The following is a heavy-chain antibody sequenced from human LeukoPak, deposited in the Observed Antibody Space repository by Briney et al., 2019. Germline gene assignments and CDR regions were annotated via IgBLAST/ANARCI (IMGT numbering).Heavy chain of an antibody. D-gene: IGHD2-15*01. V-gene: IGHV4-34*01. CDR2: INHSGST. CDR1: GGSFSGYY. CDR3: ASAASLGYWRGGSCYSGAFDI. Sequence: SETLSLTCAVYGGSFSGYYWSWILQPPGKGLEWIGEINHSGSTNYNPSLKSRVTISVDTSKNQFSLKLSSVTAADTAVYYCASAASLGYWRGGSCYSGAFDIWGQGTMVTVSS. J-gene: IGHJ3*02.